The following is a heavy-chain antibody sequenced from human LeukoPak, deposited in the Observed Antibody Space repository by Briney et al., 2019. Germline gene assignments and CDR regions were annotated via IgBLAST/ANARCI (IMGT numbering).Heavy chain of an antibody. Sequence: PGGSLRLSCAASGFTVSSNYMSWVRQAPGKGLEWVSVIYSGGSTYYADSMKGRFTISRDNSKNTLYLQMNSLRAEDTAVYYCARGYYDSSGYYYQSYYFDYWGQGTLVTVSS. V-gene: IGHV3-66*01. CDR3: ARGYYDSSGYYYQSYYFDY. J-gene: IGHJ4*02. CDR2: IYSGGST. CDR1: GFTVSSNY. D-gene: IGHD3-22*01.